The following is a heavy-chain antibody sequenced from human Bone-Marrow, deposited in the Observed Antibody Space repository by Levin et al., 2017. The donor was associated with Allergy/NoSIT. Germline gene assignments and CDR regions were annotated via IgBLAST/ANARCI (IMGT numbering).Heavy chain of an antibody. CDR3: AKEIVSYCSGGSGAFQH. CDR1: GFIFSNYA. CDR2: ISGSGGGT. V-gene: IGHV3-23*01. D-gene: IGHD2-15*01. J-gene: IGHJ1*01. Sequence: AGGSLRLSCAASGFIFSNYAMSWVRQPPGKGLEWVSGISGSGGGTYYADSVKGRFTISRDNSNNTVYLQMNSLRAEDTAVYYCAKEIVSYCSGGSGAFQHWGQGTLVTVSS.